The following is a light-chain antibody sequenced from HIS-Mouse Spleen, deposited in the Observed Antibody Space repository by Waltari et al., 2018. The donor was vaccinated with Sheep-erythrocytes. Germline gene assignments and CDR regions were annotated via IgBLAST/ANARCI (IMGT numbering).Light chain of an antibody. CDR2: KAS. CDR3: QQYNSYSRLT. CDR1: QSISSW. Sequence: DIQMTQSPSTLSASVGDRVTITCRASQSISSWLAWYPQKPGKAPKLLIYKASSLESGVPSRVSGSGSGTEFTLTISSLQPDDFATYYCQQYNSYSRLTFGGGTKVEIK. J-gene: IGKJ4*01. V-gene: IGKV1-5*03.